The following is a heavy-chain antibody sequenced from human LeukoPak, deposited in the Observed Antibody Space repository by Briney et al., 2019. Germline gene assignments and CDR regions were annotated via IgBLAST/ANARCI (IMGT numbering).Heavy chain of an antibody. CDR3: ARDIGVGGAFDI. D-gene: IGHD3-10*01. CDR2: IKEDGSAT. J-gene: IGHJ3*02. V-gene: IGHV3-7*04. CDR1: GFTFSSFW. Sequence: GGSLRLSCAGFGFTFSSFWRTWVRQAPGKGLEWVANIKEDGSATYYVDSVKGRFTISRDNAKNSLYLQMNSLTAEDTAVYFCARDIGVGGAFDIWGQGTLVTVSS.